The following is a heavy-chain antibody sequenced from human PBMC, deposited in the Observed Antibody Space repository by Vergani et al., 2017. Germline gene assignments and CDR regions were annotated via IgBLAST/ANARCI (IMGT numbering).Heavy chain of an antibody. CDR1: GFTFSSYA. V-gene: IGHV3-23*01. Sequence: EVQLLESGGGLVQPGGSLRPSCAASGFTFSSYAMSWVRQVPGKGLEWVSGISGSGGNTYYANSVKGRFTISRDNSKNTLYLDMSSLRAEDTAVYYCVRDVRVSRTWGQGTLVAVSS. CDR2: ISGSGGNT. CDR3: VRDVRVSRT. J-gene: IGHJ3*01.